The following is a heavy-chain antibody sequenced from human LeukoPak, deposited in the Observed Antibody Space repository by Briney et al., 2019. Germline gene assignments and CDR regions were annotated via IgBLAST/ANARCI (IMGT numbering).Heavy chain of an antibody. Sequence: SETLSLTCTVSGGFISSSSYYWGWIRQPPGKGLEWIGSIYYSGSTYYNPSLKSRVTISVDTSKNQFSLKLSSVTAADTAVYYCARLVITFGGVIVRDALDIWGQGTMVTVSS. J-gene: IGHJ3*02. V-gene: IGHV4-39*01. CDR1: GGFISSSSYY. CDR2: IYYSGST. CDR3: ARLVITFGGVIVRDALDI. D-gene: IGHD3-16*02.